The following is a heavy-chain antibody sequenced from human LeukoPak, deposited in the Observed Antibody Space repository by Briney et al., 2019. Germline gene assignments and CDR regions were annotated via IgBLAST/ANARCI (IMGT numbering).Heavy chain of an antibody. D-gene: IGHD3-10*01. Sequence: GGALRLSCAPSGVTLTSNYMSWVREAPGKGLERVSVIYIGGSTYYTDSVKGRFTTSTDNSKNTLYLQMNRPSAEVTAVYYCARVGGTVLWFEKGYFDYWGQGTLVTVSS. CDR1: GVTLTSNY. J-gene: IGHJ4*02. CDR2: IYIGGST. V-gene: IGHV3-53*01. CDR3: ARVGGTVLWFEKGYFDY.